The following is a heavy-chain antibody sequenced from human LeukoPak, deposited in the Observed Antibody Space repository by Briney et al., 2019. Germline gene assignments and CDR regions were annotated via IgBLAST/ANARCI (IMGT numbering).Heavy chain of an antibody. J-gene: IGHJ4*02. CDR1: GFTFRSHT. CDR2: IYENGGTT. V-gene: IGHV3-23*01. CDR3: AKDFRIGYSAHFDY. D-gene: IGHD2-21*01. Sequence: GGSLRLSCVGSGFTFRSHTMSWVRQAPEKGLEFVSGIYENGGTTYYADSVKGRFSISRDNSKNTLYLQMDSLRGEDTAVYYCAKDFRIGYSAHFDYWGQGTLVTVSS.